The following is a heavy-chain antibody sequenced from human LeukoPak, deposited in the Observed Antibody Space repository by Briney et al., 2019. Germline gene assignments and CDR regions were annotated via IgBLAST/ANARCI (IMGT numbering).Heavy chain of an antibody. J-gene: IGHJ4*02. V-gene: IGHV4-39*01. CDR2: IYNSGST. CDR1: GGSISSSSYY. CDR3: ARHGHHGDHDY. D-gene: IGHD2-21*02. Sequence: PSETLSLTCTVSGGSISSSSYYWGWIRQPPGKGLEWIGSIYNSGSTYYNPSLKSRVTISVDTSKNQFSLKLTSVTAADTAVYYCARHGHHGDHDYWGQGTLVTVSS.